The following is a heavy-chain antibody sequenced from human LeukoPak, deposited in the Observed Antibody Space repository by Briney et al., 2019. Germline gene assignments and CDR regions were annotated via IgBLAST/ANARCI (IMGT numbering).Heavy chain of an antibody. Sequence: SETLSLTCTVSGFSISSGYYWGWIRQPPGKGLEWIGSIYHSGSTYYNPSPKSRVTISVDTSKNHFSLKLSSVTAADTAVYYCARGLWGIGYWGQGTLVTVSS. CDR1: GFSISSGYY. V-gene: IGHV4-38-2*02. D-gene: IGHD2-21*01. J-gene: IGHJ4*02. CDR3: ARGLWGIGY. CDR2: IYHSGST.